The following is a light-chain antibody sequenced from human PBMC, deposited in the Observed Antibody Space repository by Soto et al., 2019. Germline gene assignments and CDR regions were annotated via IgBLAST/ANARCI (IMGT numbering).Light chain of an antibody. J-gene: IGKJ4*01. V-gene: IGKV1-9*01. CDR3: QQLSRYPLT. Sequence: IQLTQSPSVLSASVGDTVTITCRASQALSNYLAWYQQKPGKAPDLLIYSASTLQSGVPSRFSGSGSETEFSLTIRALQPEDFATYYCQQLSRYPLTFGGGTKWIS. CDR2: SAS. CDR1: QALSNY.